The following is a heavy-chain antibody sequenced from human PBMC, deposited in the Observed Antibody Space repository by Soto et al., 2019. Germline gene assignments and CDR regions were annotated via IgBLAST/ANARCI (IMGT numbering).Heavy chain of an antibody. CDR3: ARKVYRKYSYYGMDV. CDR1: GFTFSSYW. J-gene: IGHJ6*02. V-gene: IGHV3-7*01. Sequence: EVQLVESGGGLVQPGGSLRLSCAASGFTFSSYWMSWVRQAPGKGLEWVANIKQDGSEKYYVDSVKGRFTISRDNAKNSLYLQMNSLRAADTAVYYCARKVYRKYSYYGMDVWGQGTTVTVSS. CDR2: IKQDGSEK. D-gene: IGHD5-18*01.